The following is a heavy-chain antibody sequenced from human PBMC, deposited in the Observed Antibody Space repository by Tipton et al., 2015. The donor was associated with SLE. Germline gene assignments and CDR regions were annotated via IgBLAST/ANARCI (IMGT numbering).Heavy chain of an antibody. CDR3: AKPTYSSGWYGDFQH. CDR1: GFTFSSYA. D-gene: IGHD6-19*01. CDR2: ISGSGGNT. V-gene: IGHV3-23*01. Sequence: SLRLSCAASGFTFSSYAMSWVRQAPGKGLEWVSGISGSGGNTYYADSVKGRFTISRDNSKNTLYLQMNSLRAEDTAVYYCAKPTYSSGWYGDFQHWGQGTLVTVSS. J-gene: IGHJ1*01.